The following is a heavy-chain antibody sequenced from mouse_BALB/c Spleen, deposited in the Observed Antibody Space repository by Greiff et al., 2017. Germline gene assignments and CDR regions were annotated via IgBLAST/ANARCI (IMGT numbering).Heavy chain of an antibody. CDR3: ARGVEGYAMDY. V-gene: IGHV1S126*01. CDR2: IDPSDSET. J-gene: IGHJ4*01. CDR1: GYAFSSYW. Sequence: QVQLKQSGAELVRPGSSVKISCKASGYAFSSYWMNWVKQRPGQGLEWIGMIDPSDSETRLNQKFKDKATLTVDKSSSTAYMQLSSPTSEDSAVYYCARGVEGYAMDYWGQGTSVTVSS.